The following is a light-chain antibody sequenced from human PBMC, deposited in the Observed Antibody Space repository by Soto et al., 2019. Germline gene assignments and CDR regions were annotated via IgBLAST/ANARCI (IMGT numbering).Light chain of an antibody. Sequence: EIVLTQSPCTLSLSPGERATLSCRASQSVRSNYLAWYQQKPGQAPRFLIYDASTRATDIPDRFSGSGSGTDFNLTISRLEPEAFAVYYCQQYGRSPLTFGGGTKVEIK. CDR3: QQYGRSPLT. CDR2: DAS. V-gene: IGKV3-20*01. J-gene: IGKJ4*01. CDR1: QSVRSNY.